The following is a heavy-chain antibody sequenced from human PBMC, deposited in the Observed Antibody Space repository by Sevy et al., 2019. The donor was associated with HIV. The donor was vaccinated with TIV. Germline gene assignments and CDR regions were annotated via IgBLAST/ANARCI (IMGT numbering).Heavy chain of an antibody. CDR1: GFSFDSYG. Sequence: GGSLRLSCAVSGFSFDSYGMTWVRQAPGKGLEWVSGISGSGTRTYYADSVKGRFIISRDNSKNTLYLQMNSLRREDTGIYYWGEGGGGHYDPDEIGYYFYYYNMDVWGKGTTVTVSS. CDR3: GEGGGGHYDPDEIGYYFYYYNMDV. J-gene: IGHJ6*03. CDR2: ISGSGTRT. V-gene: IGHV3-23*01. D-gene: IGHD3-22*01.